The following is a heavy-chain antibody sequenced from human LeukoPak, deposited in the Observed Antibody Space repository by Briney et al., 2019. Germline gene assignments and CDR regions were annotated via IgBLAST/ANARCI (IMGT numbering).Heavy chain of an antibody. D-gene: IGHD1-26*01. Sequence: PSETLSLTCTVSGGSISGYYWSWIRQPPGKGLEWIGYIYYSGSTDYNPSLKSRVTISVDTSKNQFSLRVRPVTAADTAVYYCARDRGAAGFDPWGQGTLVTVSS. V-gene: IGHV4-59*01. J-gene: IGHJ5*02. CDR2: IYYSGST. CDR1: GGSISGYY. CDR3: ARDRGAAGFDP.